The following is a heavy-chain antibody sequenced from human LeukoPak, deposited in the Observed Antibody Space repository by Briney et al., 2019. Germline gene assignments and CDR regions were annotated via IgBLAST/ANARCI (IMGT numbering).Heavy chain of an antibody. Sequence: ASVKVSCKASGYTFTSYGISWVRQAPGQGLEWMGWLNPYNGNTNYAQKLQGRVTMTTDTSTSTAYMELRSLRSDDTAVYYCARDIQYSSSWPYYFDYWGQGTLVTVSS. CDR1: GYTFTSYG. CDR3: ARDIQYSSSWPYYFDY. V-gene: IGHV1-18*01. J-gene: IGHJ4*02. D-gene: IGHD6-13*01. CDR2: LNPYNGNT.